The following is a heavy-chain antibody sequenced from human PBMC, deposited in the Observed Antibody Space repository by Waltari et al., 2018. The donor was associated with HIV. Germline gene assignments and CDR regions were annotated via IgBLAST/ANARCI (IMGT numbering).Heavy chain of an antibody. D-gene: IGHD3-9*01. CDR2: IYYSGST. V-gene: IGHV4-39*01. Sequence: QLQLQESGPGLVKASETLSRTCTVSGGSISSSNYYWGWIRLPPGKGLECIGSIYYSGSTYYNPSLKSRVTISVDTSKNQFSLKLSSVTAADTAVYYCARHRRNDIGDYWGQGTLVTVSS. CDR3: ARHRRNDIGDY. CDR1: GGSISSSNYY. J-gene: IGHJ4*02.